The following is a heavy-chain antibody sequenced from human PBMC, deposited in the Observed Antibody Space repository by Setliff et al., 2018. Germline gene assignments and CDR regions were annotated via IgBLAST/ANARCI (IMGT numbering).Heavy chain of an antibody. CDR1: AFGFSSYW. CDR2: IKQDGSEK. D-gene: IGHD2-15*01. V-gene: IGHV3-7*01. Sequence: GSLRLSCAASAFGFSSYWMSWVRQAPGKGLEWVANIKQDGSEKYYVDSVKGRFTISRDNAKNSLYLQMNSLRAEDTGVYYCARDHGVVPGVDYMDVWGKGTTVTVSS. J-gene: IGHJ6*03. CDR3: ARDHGVVPGVDYMDV.